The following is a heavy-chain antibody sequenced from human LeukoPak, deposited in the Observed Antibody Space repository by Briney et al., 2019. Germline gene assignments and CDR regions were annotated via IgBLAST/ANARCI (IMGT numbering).Heavy chain of an antibody. CDR1: GFTFSTYS. CDR3: ARGVKVRGVNYYAMDV. Sequence: GGSLRLSCAASGFTFSTYSMNWVRQAPGKGLEWVSYINSSSSTIFYADSVKGRFTISRDDAKNSLYLQMNSLRAEDTAVYYCARGVKVRGVNYYAMDVWGQGTTVTVSS. CDR2: INSSSSTI. J-gene: IGHJ6*02. D-gene: IGHD3-10*01. V-gene: IGHV3-48*04.